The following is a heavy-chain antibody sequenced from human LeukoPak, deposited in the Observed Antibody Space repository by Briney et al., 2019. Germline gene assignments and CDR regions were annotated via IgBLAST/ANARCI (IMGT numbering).Heavy chain of an antibody. V-gene: IGHV3-15*01. CDR1: GFTFSNAW. Sequence: GGSLRLSCAASGFTFSNAWVGWVRHAPGKGREWAGRIKSKTDGCTTDYAAPGKRRFTIPRDDSTTSLYVQMDSLKPEDTAVYYCTTDKGSYSDYWGRGTLVSVCS. J-gene: IGHJ4*02. D-gene: IGHD3-10*01. CDR3: TTDKGSYSDY. CDR2: IKSKTDGCTT.